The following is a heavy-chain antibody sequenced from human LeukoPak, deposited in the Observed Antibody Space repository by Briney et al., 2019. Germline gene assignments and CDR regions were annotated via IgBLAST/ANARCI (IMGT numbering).Heavy chain of an antibody. J-gene: IGHJ5*02. D-gene: IGHD2-15*01. CDR1: GFTFSSYS. CDR3: ARCSGGSCPSWFDP. Sequence: GGSLRLSCAASGFTFSSYSMNWVRQAPGKGLEWVSYISSSSRTIYYADSVKGRFTISRDNAKNSLYLQMNSLRDEDTAVYYCARCSGGSCPSWFDPSGQGTLVTVSS. V-gene: IGHV3-48*02. CDR2: ISSSSRTI.